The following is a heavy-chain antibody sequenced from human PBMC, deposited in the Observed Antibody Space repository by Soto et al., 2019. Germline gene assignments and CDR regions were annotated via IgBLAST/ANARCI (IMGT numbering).Heavy chain of an antibody. Sequence: GGSLRLSCAASGFTFRDYGMHWVRQAPGKGLDWVAALRDDADDTYYADSVKGRFTISRDNSKNTLYLQMNSLRVEDTAVYYCARPYSSNSNWFDPWGQGTLVTVSS. CDR2: LRDDADDT. J-gene: IGHJ5*01. CDR3: ARPYSSNSNWFDP. D-gene: IGHD6-19*01. V-gene: IGHV3-33*01. CDR1: GFTFRDYG.